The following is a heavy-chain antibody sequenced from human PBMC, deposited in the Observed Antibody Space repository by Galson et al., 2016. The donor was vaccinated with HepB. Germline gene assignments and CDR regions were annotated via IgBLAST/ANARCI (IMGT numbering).Heavy chain of an antibody. V-gene: IGHV3-74*01. CDR3: TRDDSYGLDV. D-gene: IGHD2-21*02. CDR1: DFTFSGRW. J-gene: IGHJ6*02. CDR2: INADGTST. Sequence: SLRLSCAASDFTFSGRWMHWVHQVPGKGLVWVSYINADGTSTTYADSVKGRFTISRDNVKNTVHLQMNSLRAEDTAIYYCTRDDSYGLDVWGQGTTVTVSS.